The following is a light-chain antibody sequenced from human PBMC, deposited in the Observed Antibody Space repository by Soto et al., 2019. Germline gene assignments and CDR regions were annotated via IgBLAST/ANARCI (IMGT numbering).Light chain of an antibody. CDR2: GAS. CDR1: QSVSSSY. J-gene: IGKJ2*01. CDR3: QQYGSSPPYT. Sequence: EIVLTQSPGTLSLSPGERATLSCRASQSVSSSYLAWYQQKAGQAPRPLIYGASSRATGIPDRFSGSGSGTDFTLTISRLEPEDFAVYYCQQYGSSPPYTFGQGTKLEIK. V-gene: IGKV3-20*01.